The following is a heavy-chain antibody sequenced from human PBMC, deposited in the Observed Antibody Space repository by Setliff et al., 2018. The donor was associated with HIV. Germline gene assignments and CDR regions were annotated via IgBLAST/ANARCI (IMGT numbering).Heavy chain of an antibody. Sequence: TLSLTCTVSGGSISSTTYYWSWIRQPAGEGLEWIGHIHVSGTTNYNPSLKSRVTMSVDTSKNQFSLKLISVTAADTAVYYCARESGSYPYRVLQHWGQGTLVTVSS. CDR3: ARESGSYPYRVLQH. D-gene: IGHD1-26*01. J-gene: IGHJ1*01. CDR2: IHVSGTT. CDR1: GGSISSTTYY. V-gene: IGHV4-61*09.